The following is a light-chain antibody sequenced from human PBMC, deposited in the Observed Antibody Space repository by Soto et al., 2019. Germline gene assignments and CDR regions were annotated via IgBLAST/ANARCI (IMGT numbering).Light chain of an antibody. Sequence: VLSQSPGTLSLSPGERATLSCRASQSVSSYYLAWYQQKPGQAPRLLIYAASSRATGIPDRFSGGGSGTDFTLTISRLEPEDFAVYYCQQCGSSPWTFGQGTKVDI. CDR2: AAS. V-gene: IGKV3-20*01. J-gene: IGKJ1*01. CDR3: QQCGSSPWT. CDR1: QSVSSYY.